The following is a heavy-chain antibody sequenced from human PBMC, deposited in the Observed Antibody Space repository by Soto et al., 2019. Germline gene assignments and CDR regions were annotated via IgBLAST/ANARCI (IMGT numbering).Heavy chain of an antibody. CDR3: ARDALSSLSSSSQCWFDP. CDR2: ISSSGSTI. Sequence: GGSLGLSCAASGFTFSDYYMSWIRQAPGKGLEWVSYISSSGSTIYYADSVKGRFTISRDNAKNSLYLQMNSLRAEDTAVYYCARDALSSLSSSSQCWFDPWGQGTLVTVSS. D-gene: IGHD6-6*01. CDR1: GFTFSDYY. V-gene: IGHV3-11*01. J-gene: IGHJ5*02.